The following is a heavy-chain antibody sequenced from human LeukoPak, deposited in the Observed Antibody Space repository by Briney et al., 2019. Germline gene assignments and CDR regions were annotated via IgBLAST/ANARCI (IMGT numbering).Heavy chain of an antibody. J-gene: IGHJ4*02. V-gene: IGHV4-61*02. CDR2: IYTSGST. Sequence: KPSETLSLTCTVSGGSISSGSYYWIWIRQPAGKGLEWIGRIYTSGSTNYNPSLKSRVTISVDTSKNQFSLKLSSVTAADTAVYYCARLSRDGYNFVDYWGQGTLVTVSS. D-gene: IGHD5-24*01. CDR3: ARLSRDGYNFVDY. CDR1: GGSISSGSYY.